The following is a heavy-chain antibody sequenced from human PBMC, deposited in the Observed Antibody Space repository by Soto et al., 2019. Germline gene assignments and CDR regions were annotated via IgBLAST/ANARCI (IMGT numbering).Heavy chain of an antibody. CDR1: GFTFSDQY. D-gene: IGHD1-26*01. CDR2: IRNKANSYTT. J-gene: IGHJ4*01. CDR3: GRDSGKGAHFDY. Sequence: EVQLVESGGGWVQPGGSQRLSCAASGFTFSDQYMEWVRQAPGKGLEWVGRIRNKANSYTTDYAASVKGRFTISRDDSKDPLYLQMNSLKTEDTAIHYCGRDSGKGAHFDYWGHGTQATVSS. V-gene: IGHV3-72*01.